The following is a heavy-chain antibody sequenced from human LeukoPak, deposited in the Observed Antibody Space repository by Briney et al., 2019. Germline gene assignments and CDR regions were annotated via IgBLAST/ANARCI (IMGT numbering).Heavy chain of an antibody. J-gene: IGHJ6*03. CDR3: ARALYGDYYYYMDV. V-gene: IGHV4-38-2*02. D-gene: IGHD4-17*01. CDR2: IYYSGST. Sequence: SETLSLTCSVSGSSINSGHYWGWIRQPPGKGLEGIGSIYYSGSTYYNPSLKSRVTISVDTSKNQFSLKLSSVTAADTALYHCARALYGDYYYYMDVWGKGTTVTISS. CDR1: GSSINSGHY.